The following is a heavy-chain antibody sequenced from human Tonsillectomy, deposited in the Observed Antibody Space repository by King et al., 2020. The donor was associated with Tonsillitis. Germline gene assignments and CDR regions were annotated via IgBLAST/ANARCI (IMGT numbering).Heavy chain of an antibody. V-gene: IGHV3-30*18. CDR3: ANLYSSGWYGDY. CDR1: GFTFSAYG. Sequence: QVQLVESGGGVVQPGRSLRLSCAASGFTFSAYGMHWVRQAPGKGLEWVSFISYDGSNKNYADSVKGRFTISRDNSKNTLYLQMNSLRAEDTAVYYCANLYSSGWYGDYWGQGTLVTVSS. CDR2: ISYDGSNK. J-gene: IGHJ4*02. D-gene: IGHD6-19*01.